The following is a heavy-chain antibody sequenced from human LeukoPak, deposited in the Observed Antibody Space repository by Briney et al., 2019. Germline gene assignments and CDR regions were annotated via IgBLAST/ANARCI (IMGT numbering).Heavy chain of an antibody. J-gene: IGHJ4*02. CDR1: GFTFSSYS. V-gene: IGHV3-21*01. CDR3: ARGRAGYYFDY. Sequence: GGSLRLSCAASGFTFSSYSMSWVRQAPGKGLEWVSSISSSSSYMYYADSVKGRFTISKDNAKNSLYLQMNSLRAEDTAVYYCARGRAGYYFDYWGQGTLVTVSS. CDR2: ISSSSSYM. D-gene: IGHD1-14*01.